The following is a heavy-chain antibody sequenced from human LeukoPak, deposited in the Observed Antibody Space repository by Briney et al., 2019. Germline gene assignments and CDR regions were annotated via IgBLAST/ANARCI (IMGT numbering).Heavy chain of an antibody. CDR3: ARVEAVAGIDY. V-gene: IGHV4-30-4*02. Sequence: SETLSLTCTVSGGSISSSDYYWSWVRQPPGKGLEWIGYIYYSGSTYYNPSLKSRVTISVDTSKNQFSLKLSSVTAADTAVYYCARVEAVAGIDYWGQGTLVTVSS. CDR2: IYYSGST. J-gene: IGHJ4*02. D-gene: IGHD6-19*01. CDR1: GGSISSSDYY.